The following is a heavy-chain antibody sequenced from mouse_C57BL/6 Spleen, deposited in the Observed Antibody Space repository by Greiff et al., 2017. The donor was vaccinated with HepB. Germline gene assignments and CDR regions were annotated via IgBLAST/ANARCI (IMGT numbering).Heavy chain of an antibody. V-gene: IGHV2-5*01. Sequence: VELVESGPGLVQPSQSLSITCTVSGFSLTSYGVHWVRQSPGKGLEWLGVIWRGGSTDYNAAFMSRLSITKDNSKSQVFFKMNSLQADDTAIYYCAKIGGNYGDYAMDYWGQGTSVTVSS. CDR1: GFSLTSYG. CDR3: AKIGGNYGDYAMDY. CDR2: IWRGGST. D-gene: IGHD2-1*01. J-gene: IGHJ4*01.